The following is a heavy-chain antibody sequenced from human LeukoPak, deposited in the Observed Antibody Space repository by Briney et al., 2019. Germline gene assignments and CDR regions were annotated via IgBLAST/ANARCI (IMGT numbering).Heavy chain of an antibody. V-gene: IGHV3-74*01. CDR1: GFTFSSYW. CDR2: INSDGSST. Sequence: GGSLRLSCAASGFTFSSYWMHWVRQAPGKGLVWVSRINSDGSSTSYADSVKGRFTISRDNAKNTLYLQMNSLRAEDTAVYYCARDRKGYSGYATSYYFDYWGQGTLVTVSS. D-gene: IGHD5-12*01. CDR3: ARDRKGYSGYATSYYFDY. J-gene: IGHJ4*02.